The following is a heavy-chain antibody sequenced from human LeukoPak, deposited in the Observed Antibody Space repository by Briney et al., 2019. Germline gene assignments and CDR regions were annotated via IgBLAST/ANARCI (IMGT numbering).Heavy chain of an antibody. CDR1: GFTFSSYA. CDR2: ISGSGGST. CDR3: AKXRXCTNDICHGDFDY. D-gene: IGHD2-8*01. V-gene: IGHV3-23*01. Sequence: AGGSLRLSCAASGFTFSSYAVSWVRQAPGKGLEWVSSISGSGGSTYSADSVKGRFTISRDNSKSTLYLQMNSLRAEDTALYYCAKXRXCTNDICHGDFDYWGQGTLVTVSS. J-gene: IGHJ4*02.